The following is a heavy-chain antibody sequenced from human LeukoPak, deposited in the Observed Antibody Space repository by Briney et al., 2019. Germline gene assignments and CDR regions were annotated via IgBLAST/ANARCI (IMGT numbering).Heavy chain of an antibody. D-gene: IGHD6-19*01. CDR2: INTDGSST. V-gene: IGHV3-74*01. CDR3: VSSSGWGFY. CDR1: GFIFSSYW. J-gene: IGHJ4*02. Sequence: GSLRLSCAASGFIFSSYWMHWVRQAPGKGLVWVSRINTDGSSTSYADSVKGRFTISRDNAKNTLYLQMNSLRAEDTAVYYCVSSSGWGFYWGQGTLVTVSS.